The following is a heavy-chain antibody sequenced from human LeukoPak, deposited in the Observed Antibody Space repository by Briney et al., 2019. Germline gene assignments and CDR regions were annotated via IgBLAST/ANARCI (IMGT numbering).Heavy chain of an antibody. Sequence: GGSLRLSCAASGFTFSNYWMTWVRQAPGKGLEWVAGIFGSGGSPHYADPVKGRFTISRDNSRNTVYLQINSLRAEDTAVYYCGKTTVGYSSGQKPAWPVDYWGQGTLVTVSS. D-gene: IGHD5-18*01. CDR3: GKTTVGYSSGQKPAWPVDY. V-gene: IGHV3-23*01. J-gene: IGHJ4*02. CDR2: IFGSGGSP. CDR1: GFTFSNYW.